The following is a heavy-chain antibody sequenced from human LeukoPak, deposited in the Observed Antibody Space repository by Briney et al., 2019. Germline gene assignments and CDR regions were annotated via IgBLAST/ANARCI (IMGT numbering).Heavy chain of an antibody. CDR2: INPNSGGT. CDR1: GYTFTGYY. J-gene: IGHJ4*02. Sequence: ASVKVSCKASGYTFTGYYMHWVRQAPGQGLEWMGWINPNSGGTNYAQKFQGRVTMTRDTSISTAYMELSRLRSDGTAAYYCARDGGGLNDIHADYWGQGTLVTVSS. V-gene: IGHV1-2*02. D-gene: IGHD3-9*01. CDR3: ARDGGGLNDIHADY.